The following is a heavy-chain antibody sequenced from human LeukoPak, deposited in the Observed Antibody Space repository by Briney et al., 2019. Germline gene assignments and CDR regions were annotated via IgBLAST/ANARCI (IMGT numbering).Heavy chain of an antibody. CDR2: IIVGSGQT. CDR3: AAGDTLVRGVIIPFAP. CDR1: GFTLIKSA. D-gene: IGHD3-10*01. Sequence: GASVKVSCKASGFTLIKSAVQWVRQARGQRLEWVGWIIVGSGQTRYAQKFQERVTITRDMSTSTAFLELSSLRSEGSAVYYCAAGDTLVRGVIIPFAPWGQGTLVTVSS. V-gene: IGHV1-58*01. J-gene: IGHJ5*02.